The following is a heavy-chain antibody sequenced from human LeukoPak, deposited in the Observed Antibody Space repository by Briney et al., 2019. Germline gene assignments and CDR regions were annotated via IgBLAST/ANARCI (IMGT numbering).Heavy chain of an antibody. CDR3: ARDSTMVRGVIINFDY. CDR2: ISSSSSTI. Sequence: GGSLRLSCAASGFTFSSYGMHWVRQAPGKGLEWVSYISSSSSTIYYADSVKGRFTISRDNAKNSLYLQMNSLRAEDTAVYYCARDSTMVRGVIINFDYWGQGTLVTVSS. CDR1: GFTFSSYG. J-gene: IGHJ4*02. D-gene: IGHD3-10*01. V-gene: IGHV3-48*01.